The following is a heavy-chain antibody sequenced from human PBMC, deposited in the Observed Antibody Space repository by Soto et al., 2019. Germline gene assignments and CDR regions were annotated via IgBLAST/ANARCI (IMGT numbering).Heavy chain of an antibody. V-gene: IGHV3-48*02. D-gene: IGHD3-22*01. Sequence: EVQLVESGGGLVQPGGSLRLSCAAFGFKISSSSMKWVRQAPGRGLEWVAYISDSGSNTLYADSVKGRFTVSRDTDKNSLYLQMSGSNDESRAVYCCAGCCCVRGGYDGMDVWGQGTTFTVSS. J-gene: IGHJ6*02. CDR3: AGCCCVRGGYDGMDV. CDR1: GFKISSSS. CDR2: ISDSGSNT.